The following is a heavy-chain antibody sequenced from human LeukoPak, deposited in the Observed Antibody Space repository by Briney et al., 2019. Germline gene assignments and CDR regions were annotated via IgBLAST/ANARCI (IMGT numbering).Heavy chain of an antibody. CDR1: GSSISSSSYY. J-gene: IGHJ4*02. CDR3: ARGVTMSSDY. Sequence: SETLSLTCTVSGSSISSSSYYWGWIRQPPGKGLEWIGSIYYSGSTYYNPSLKSRVTISVDTSKNQFSLKLSSVTAADTAVYYCARGVTMSSDYWGQGTLVTVSP. D-gene: IGHD3-10*01. V-gene: IGHV4-39*01. CDR2: IYYSGST.